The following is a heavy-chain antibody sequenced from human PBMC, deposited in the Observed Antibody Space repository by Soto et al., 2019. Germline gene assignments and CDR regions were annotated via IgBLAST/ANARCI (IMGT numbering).Heavy chain of an antibody. Sequence: GGSLRLSCAASGFSFSSAWMSWVRQTPEKGLEWVGRIKSKSDGGTTDYAAPVKGRFTISRDDSENTLYLQMNSLKTEDTAVYYCTTDRSYSPVDHWGQGPL. CDR1: GFSFSSAW. D-gene: IGHD4-4*01. J-gene: IGHJ4*02. V-gene: IGHV3-15*01. CDR3: TTDRSYSPVDH. CDR2: IKSKSDGGTT.